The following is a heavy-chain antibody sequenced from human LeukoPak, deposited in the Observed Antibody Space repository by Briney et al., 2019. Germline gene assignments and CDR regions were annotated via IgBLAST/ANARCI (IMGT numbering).Heavy chain of an antibody. Sequence: GASVKVSCKASGYTFTGYYMHWVRQAPGQGLEWMGWMNPNSGNTGHAQKFQGRVTITRNTSISTAYMELSSLRSEDTAVYYCARVGYGLVGPWGQGTLVTVSS. D-gene: IGHD3/OR15-3a*01. CDR3: ARVGYGLVGP. CDR2: MNPNSGNT. CDR1: GYTFTGYY. V-gene: IGHV1-8*03. J-gene: IGHJ5*02.